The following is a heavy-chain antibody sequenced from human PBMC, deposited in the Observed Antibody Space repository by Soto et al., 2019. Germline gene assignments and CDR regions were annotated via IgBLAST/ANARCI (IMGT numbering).Heavy chain of an antibody. CDR2: INPNSGGT. CDR3: ATEQIHMISAARDMDD. J-gene: IGHJ4*02. V-gene: IGHV1-2*04. D-gene: IGHD2-15*01. CDR1: GYTFTGYY. Sequence: ASVKVSCKASGYTFTGYYMHWVRQAPGQGLEWMGWINPNSGGTNYAQKFQGWVTMTRHTSISTAYMELSRLRSDDTAVYYYATEQIHMISAARDMDDWGQGTQVTVSS.